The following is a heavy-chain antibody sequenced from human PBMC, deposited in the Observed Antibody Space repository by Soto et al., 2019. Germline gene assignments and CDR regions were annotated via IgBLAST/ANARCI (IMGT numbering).Heavy chain of an antibody. Sequence: SVKGSCKASGYTFTGYYMHWGRQAPGQGLEWMGWINPNSGGTNCAQKFQGRVTMTRDTSISTAYMELSRLRSDDTAVYYCARIGMTTYDYWGQGTLVTVSS. J-gene: IGHJ4*02. D-gene: IGHD4-17*01. CDR1: GYTFTGYY. V-gene: IGHV1-2*02. CDR3: ARIGMTTYDY. CDR2: INPNSGGT.